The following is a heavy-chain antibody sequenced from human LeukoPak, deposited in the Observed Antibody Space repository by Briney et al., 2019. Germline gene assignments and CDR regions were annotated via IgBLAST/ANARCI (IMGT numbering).Heavy chain of an antibody. Sequence: GGSLRLSCAASGFTFSSYGMHWVRQAPGKGLEWVAVIWYDGSNKYYADSVKGRFTISRDNSKNTLYLQMNSLRAEDTAVYYCASSSSGWHYFDYWGQGTLVTVSS. CDR3: ASSSSGWHYFDY. CDR2: IWYDGSNK. CDR1: GFTFSSYG. V-gene: IGHV3-33*01. D-gene: IGHD6-19*01. J-gene: IGHJ4*02.